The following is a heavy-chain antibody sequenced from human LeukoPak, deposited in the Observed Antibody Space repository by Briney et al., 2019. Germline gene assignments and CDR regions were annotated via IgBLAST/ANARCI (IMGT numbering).Heavy chain of an antibody. V-gene: IGHV3-48*03. D-gene: IGHD2-2*01. CDR3: ARGPSSPDY. J-gene: IGHJ4*02. CDR2: FSSSGGTM. CDR1: GFTFSTYE. Sequence: PGGSLRLSCAASGFTFSTYEINWVRQAPGKGVERVSYFSSSGGTMYYADSVKGRFTISRDNSKNSLYLQMNSLRAEDTAVYYCARGPSSPDYWGQGTLVTVSS.